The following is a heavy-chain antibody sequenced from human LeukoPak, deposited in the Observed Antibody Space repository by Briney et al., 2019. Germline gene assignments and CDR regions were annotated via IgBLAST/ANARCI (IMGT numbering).Heavy chain of an antibody. CDR2: INHSGST. Sequence: PSETLSLTRAVYGGSFSGYYWSWIRQPPGKGLEWIGEINHSGSTNYNPSLKSRVTISVDTSKNQFSLKLSSVTAADTAVYYCARIPPYYGSGSPWGQGTLVTVSS. CDR3: ARIPPYYGSGSP. CDR1: GGSFSGYY. J-gene: IGHJ1*01. V-gene: IGHV4-34*01. D-gene: IGHD3-10*01.